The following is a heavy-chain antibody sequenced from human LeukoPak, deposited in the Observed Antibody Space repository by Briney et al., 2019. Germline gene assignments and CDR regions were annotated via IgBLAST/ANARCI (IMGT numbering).Heavy chain of an antibody. J-gene: IGHJ4*02. CDR2: ISAYNGNT. CDR1: GYTFTSYG. Sequence: GASVKVSCKASGYTFTSYGISWVRQAPGQGLEWMGWISAYNGNTNYAQKLQARVTMTTDTSTSTAYMELRSLRSDDTAVYYCARGLGYCSSTSCYAGSLDYWGQGTLVTVSS. D-gene: IGHD2-2*01. V-gene: IGHV1-18*01. CDR3: ARGLGYCSSTSCYAGSLDY.